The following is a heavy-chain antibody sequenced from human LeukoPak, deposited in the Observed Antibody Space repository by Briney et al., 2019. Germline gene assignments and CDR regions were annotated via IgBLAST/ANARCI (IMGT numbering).Heavy chain of an antibody. CDR2: ISAYNGNT. D-gene: IGHD2-2*01. CDR1: GYTFTSYG. J-gene: IGHJ4*02. CDR3: ARDGFVVPAAIELDY. Sequence: ASVKVSCKASGYTFTSYGISWVRQAPGQGLEWMGWISAYNGNTNYAQKLQGRVTMTTDTSTSTAHMELRSLRSDDTAAYYCARDGFVVPAAIELDYWGQGTLVTVSS. V-gene: IGHV1-18*01.